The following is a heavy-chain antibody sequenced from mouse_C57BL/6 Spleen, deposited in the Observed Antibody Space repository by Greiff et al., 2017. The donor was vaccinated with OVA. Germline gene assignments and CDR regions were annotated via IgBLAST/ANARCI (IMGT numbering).Heavy chain of an antibody. V-gene: IGHV1-62-2*01. CDR3: ARHEGRPYYYGSSDRWYFDV. Sequence: QVQLKQSGAELVKPGASVKLSCKASGYTFTEYTIHWVKQRSGQGLEWIGWFYPGSGSIKYNENFKDKATLTADNSSSTVYMELSRLTSEDSAVYFCARHEGRPYYYGSSDRWYFDVWGTGTTVTVSS. J-gene: IGHJ1*03. D-gene: IGHD1-1*01. CDR1: GYTFTEYT. CDR2: FYPGSGSI.